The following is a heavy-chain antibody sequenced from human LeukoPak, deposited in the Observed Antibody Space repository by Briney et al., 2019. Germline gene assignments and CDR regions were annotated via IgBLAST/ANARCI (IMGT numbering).Heavy chain of an antibody. CDR2: IYYSGST. D-gene: IGHD6-25*01. Sequence: SETLSLTCTVSGGPISSYYWSWIRQPPGKGLEWIGYIYYSGSTNYNPSLKSRVTISVDTSKNQFSLKLSSVTAADTAVYYCARHFQGNGYYFDYWGQGTLVTVSS. CDR3: ARHFQGNGYYFDY. J-gene: IGHJ4*02. CDR1: GGPISSYY. V-gene: IGHV4-59*08.